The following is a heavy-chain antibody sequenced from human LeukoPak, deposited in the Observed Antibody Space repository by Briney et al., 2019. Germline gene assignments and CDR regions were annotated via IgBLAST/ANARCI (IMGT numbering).Heavy chain of an antibody. D-gene: IGHD2-2*01. J-gene: IGHJ4*02. CDR3: ARVPASAMSAFFDY. CDR1: GFTFSSYG. CDR2: IWYDGSNK. Sequence: GGSLRLSCAASGFTFSSYGMHWVRQAPGKGLEWVAVIWYDGSNKYYPDSVKGRFTISRDNSKHTLYLQMNSLRAEDTAVYYCARVPASAMSAFFDYWGQGTLVTVSS. V-gene: IGHV3-33*01.